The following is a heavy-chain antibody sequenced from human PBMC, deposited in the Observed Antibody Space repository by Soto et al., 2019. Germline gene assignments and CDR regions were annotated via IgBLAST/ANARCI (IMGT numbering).Heavy chain of an antibody. CDR1: GFTFSSYA. J-gene: IGHJ4*02. D-gene: IGHD2-15*01. CDR2: ISYDGSNK. CDR3: ARDAWWSDVLDY. Sequence: QVQLVESGGGVVQPGRSLRLSCAASGFTFSSYAMHWVRQAPGKGLARVAVISYDGSNKYYADSVKGRFTISRDNSKNTLYLQMNSLRAEDTAVYYCARDAWWSDVLDYWGQGNLVTVSS. V-gene: IGHV3-30-3*01.